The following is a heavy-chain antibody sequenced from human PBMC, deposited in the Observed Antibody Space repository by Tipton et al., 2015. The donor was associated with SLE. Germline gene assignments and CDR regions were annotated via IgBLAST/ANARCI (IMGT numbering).Heavy chain of an antibody. D-gene: IGHD3-22*01. V-gene: IGHV4-31*03. J-gene: IGHJ4*02. CDR2: IHYSGTT. CDR1: GDSITSRGYY. Sequence: TLSLTCTVSGDSITSRGYYYSWIRHHPEKGLEWIGYIHYSGTTYYNPSLQSRVTMSVDTSMEQFSLILTSVTAADTAVYYCARDEYRYDATGYHLLGHFDFWGQGTLVTVSS. CDR3: ARDEYRYDATGYHLLGHFDF.